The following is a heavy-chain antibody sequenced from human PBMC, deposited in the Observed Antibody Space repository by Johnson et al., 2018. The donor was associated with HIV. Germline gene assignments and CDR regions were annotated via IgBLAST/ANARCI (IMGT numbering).Heavy chain of an antibody. CDR3: ARGGHAVVAKPFGAFDI. V-gene: IGHV3-30-3*01. D-gene: IGHD2-21*01. CDR1: GFTFSSFA. J-gene: IGHJ3*02. Sequence: QVQLVESGGGVVQPGTSLRLSCAASGFTFSSFAMHWVRQAPGKGLEWVAFISYDGSNKYYADSVKGRFTISRDNSKNTLYLQMNSLRAEDTAVYYCARGGHAVVAKPFGAFDIWGQGTMVTVSS. CDR2: ISYDGSNK.